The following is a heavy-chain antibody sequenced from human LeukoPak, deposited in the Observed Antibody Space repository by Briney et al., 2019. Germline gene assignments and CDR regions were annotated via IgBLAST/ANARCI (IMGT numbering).Heavy chain of an antibody. CDR2: INAKSRTI. V-gene: IGHV3-48*01. CDR3: VRDQDWAFDY. D-gene: IGHD3-9*01. Sequence: GGSLRLSCAASGFTFNTYTMNWVRQAPGKGLEWISFINAKSRTIYYADSVKGRFTISRDNAKNSLYLQMNSLRAEDTALYYCVRDQDWAFDYWGQGTLVTVSS. J-gene: IGHJ4*02. CDR1: GFTFNTYT.